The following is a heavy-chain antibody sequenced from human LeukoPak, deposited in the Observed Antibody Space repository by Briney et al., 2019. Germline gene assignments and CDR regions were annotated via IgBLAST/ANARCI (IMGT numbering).Heavy chain of an antibody. CDR1: GGSISSYY. V-gene: IGHV4-59*01. J-gene: IGHJ4*02. D-gene: IGHD3-3*01. Sequence: PSETLSLTCTVSGGSISSYYWSWIQQPPRKGLALIGYIYYSGSTNYNPSLKSRVTISVDTSKNQFSLKLSSVTATDTAVDYCARGPPTYTIFGVVIRQDYWGQGTLVTDSS. CDR2: IYYSGST. CDR3: ARGPPTYTIFGVVIRQDY.